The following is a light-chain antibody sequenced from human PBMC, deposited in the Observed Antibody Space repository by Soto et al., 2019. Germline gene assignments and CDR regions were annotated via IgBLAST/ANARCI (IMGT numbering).Light chain of an antibody. CDR2: GAS. V-gene: IGKV3-15*01. CDR1: QSVSSN. J-gene: IGKJ4*01. Sequence: EIVMTQSPATLSVSPGERATLSCRASQSVSSNLAWYQQKPGQAPRLLIYGASTRATGIPARFSGSGSGTEFTLTISNLQSEDFAVYYCQQYNNWPLTFGGGTKVDI. CDR3: QQYNNWPLT.